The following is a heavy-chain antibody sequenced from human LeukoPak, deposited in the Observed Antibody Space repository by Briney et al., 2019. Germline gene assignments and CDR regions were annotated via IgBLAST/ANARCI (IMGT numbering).Heavy chain of an antibody. Sequence: SETLSLTCTVSGGSITGSNYYCGWIRQPPGKGLEWIGSIDYSGTTYYNPSLKSRVTISVDTSSNQFSLKLSSVTATDTAVYYCARLWVVPAARVGNWFDPWGQGTLATVSS. CDR2: IDYSGTT. D-gene: IGHD2-2*01. CDR3: ARLWVVPAARVGNWFDP. V-gene: IGHV4-39*01. J-gene: IGHJ5*02. CDR1: GGSITGSNYY.